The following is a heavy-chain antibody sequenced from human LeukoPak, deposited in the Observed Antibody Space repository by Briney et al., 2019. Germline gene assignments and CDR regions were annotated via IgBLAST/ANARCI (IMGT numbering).Heavy chain of an antibody. CDR2: INPSGGST. CDR3: ARGAWGYDILTGYYAILDY. CDR1: VYTFTSYY. J-gene: IGHJ4*02. V-gene: IGHV1-46*03. D-gene: IGHD3-9*01. Sequence: ASVKVSCKSSVYTFTSYYMHWVRQAPGQGLEWMGIINPSGGSTSYAQNFQGRVTMTRDTSTSTVYMELSSLRSEDTAVYYCARGAWGYDILTGYYAILDYWGQGTLVTVSS.